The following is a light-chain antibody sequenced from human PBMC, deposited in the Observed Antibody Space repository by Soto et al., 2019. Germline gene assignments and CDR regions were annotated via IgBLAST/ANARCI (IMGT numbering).Light chain of an antibody. Sequence: DIGMTQCPLSLLVTPGEPASISCRSSQSLLHRNGYNHLDWYLQKPGQSPQLLIYFGSNQDSGVPDSLRRSRSGTEFTLKNSRVEAEHVGVYYCMQTLQTPLTFRQGTNMDIK. V-gene: IGKV2-28*01. CDR1: QSLLHRNGYNH. CDR3: MQTLQTPLT. J-gene: IGKJ2*01. CDR2: FGS.